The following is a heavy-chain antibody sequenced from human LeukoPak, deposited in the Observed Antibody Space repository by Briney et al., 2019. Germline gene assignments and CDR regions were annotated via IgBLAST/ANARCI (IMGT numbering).Heavy chain of an antibody. V-gene: IGHV4-4*07. CDR1: GGSISSYY. CDR2: IYTSGST. J-gene: IGHJ6*03. D-gene: IGHD6-13*01. Sequence: PSETLSLTCTVSGGSISSYYWSWIRQPAGKGLEWIGRIYTSGSTNYNPSLKSRVTMSVDTSKNQFSLKLSSVTAADTAVYYCARSLNAGYYYYYMDVWGKGTTVTISS. CDR3: ARSLNAGYYYYYMDV.